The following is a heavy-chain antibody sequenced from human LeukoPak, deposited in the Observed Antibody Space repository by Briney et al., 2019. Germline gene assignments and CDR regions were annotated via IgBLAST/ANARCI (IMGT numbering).Heavy chain of an antibody. D-gene: IGHD3-9*01. Sequence: VGSLRLSCAASGFTFSSYEMNWVRQAPGKGLEWVSYISSSGSTIYYADSVKGRFTISRDNAKNSLYLQMNSLRAEDTAVYYCSFPPIFHFQHWGQGTLDTVSS. CDR2: ISSSGSTI. V-gene: IGHV3-48*03. CDR1: GFTFSSYE. J-gene: IGHJ1*01. CDR3: SFPPIFHFQH.